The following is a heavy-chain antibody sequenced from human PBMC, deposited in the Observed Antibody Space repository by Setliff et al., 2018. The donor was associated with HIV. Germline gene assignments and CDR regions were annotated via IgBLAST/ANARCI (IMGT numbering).Heavy chain of an antibody. J-gene: IGHJ4*02. D-gene: IGHD2-15*01. CDR3: ARHKNGGYSLDN. CDR1: GYSFNRYF. Sequence: GESLKISCKASGYSFNRYFIGWVRQMPGKGLEWMAIIYPGDSYTNYSPSFQGHVSISADRSISTAYLQWSSLKASDTAIYYCARHKNGGYSLDNWGQGTLVTVSS. CDR2: IYPGDSYT. V-gene: IGHV5-51*01.